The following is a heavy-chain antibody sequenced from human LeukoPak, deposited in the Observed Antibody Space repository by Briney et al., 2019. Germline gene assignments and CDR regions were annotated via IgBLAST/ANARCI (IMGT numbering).Heavy chain of an antibody. Sequence: AGGSLRLSCAASGFTFSNYAMSWVRQAPGKGLEWVSSIGGSDGTTYYADSVKGRFTISRDNSKNTLYLQMNSLRAEDTAVYYCAKDEGAGYCSGGSCYNAFDIWGQGTMVTVSS. D-gene: IGHD2-15*01. CDR1: GFTFSNYA. J-gene: IGHJ3*02. CDR2: IGGSDGTT. V-gene: IGHV3-23*01. CDR3: AKDEGAGYCSGGSCYNAFDI.